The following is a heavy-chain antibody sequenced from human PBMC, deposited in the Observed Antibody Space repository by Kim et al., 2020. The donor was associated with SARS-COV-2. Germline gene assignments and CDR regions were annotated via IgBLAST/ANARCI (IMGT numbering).Heavy chain of an antibody. D-gene: IGHD3-10*01. CDR3: ARQTITMVRGVIRGRWFDP. CDR2: IYSGGST. J-gene: IGHJ5*02. V-gene: IGHV3-66*04. Sequence: EGSLRLSCAASGFTVSSNYMSWVRQAPGKGLEWVSVIYSGGSTYYADSVKGRFTISRDNSKNTLYLQMNSLRAEDTAVYYCARQTITMVRGVIRGRWFDPWGQGTLVTVSS. CDR1: GFTVSSNY.